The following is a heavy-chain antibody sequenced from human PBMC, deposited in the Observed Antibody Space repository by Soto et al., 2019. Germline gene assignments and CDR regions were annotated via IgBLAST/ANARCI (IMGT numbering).Heavy chain of an antibody. CDR2: ITSDGGGT. CDR1: GFTFRTYA. J-gene: IGHJ4*02. D-gene: IGHD6-13*01. CDR3: AWQQLVRLPVDN. Sequence: EVQLVESGGGLVQPEGSLRLSCAASGFTFRTYAMHWVRQAPGKGLEYVSAITSDGGGTYYANSVKGRFTISRDNSKNTLYLQMDSLRVENMAVYYCAWQQLVRLPVDNWGQGTLVTVSS. V-gene: IGHV3-64*01.